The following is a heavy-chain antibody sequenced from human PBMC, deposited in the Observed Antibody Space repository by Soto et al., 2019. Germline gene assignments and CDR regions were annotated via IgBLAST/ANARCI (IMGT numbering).Heavy chain of an antibody. J-gene: IGHJ6*02. CDR2: FDPGDSYP. D-gene: IGHD1-7*01. V-gene: IGHV5-10-1*01. CDR1: GYKFTSYW. CDR3: AGQRLELRGYYYYGLDV. Sequence: ESLKISRKGSGYKFTSYWLSRVRQMPGKGLKWMGRFDPGDSYPSYSPSFPGHVTISADTSISTAYSQWSSLKGSDTAIYYCAGQRLELRGYYYYGLDVWGQGTTVTVSS.